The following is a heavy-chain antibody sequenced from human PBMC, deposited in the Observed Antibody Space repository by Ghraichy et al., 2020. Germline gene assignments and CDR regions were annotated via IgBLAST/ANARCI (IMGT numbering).Heavy chain of an antibody. CDR2: ISHDGNSK. J-gene: IGHJ6*02. V-gene: IGHV3-30-3*01. CDR3: ARDIKSSSWSYYYYAMDV. Sequence: GESLNISCAASGFTFSTYSMHWVRQAPGKGLEWVGVISHDGNSKYFAASVKGRFTISRDNSKNTLQLQMNSLRAEDTAVYYCARDIKSSSWSYYYYAMDVWGQGTTVTVSS. D-gene: IGHD6-13*01. CDR1: GFTFSTYS.